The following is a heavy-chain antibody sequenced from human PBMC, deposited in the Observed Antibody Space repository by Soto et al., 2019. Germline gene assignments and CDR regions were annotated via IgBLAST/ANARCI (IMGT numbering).Heavy chain of an antibody. J-gene: IGHJ6*01. D-gene: IGHD5-18*01. CDR3: ARDGTAMANYYYYGMDV. Sequence: QVQLVESGGGVVQPGRSLRLSCAASGFTFSSYAMHWVRQAPGKGLEWVAVISYDGSNKYYADSVKGRFTISRDNSKNTLYLQMNSLRAEGTAVYYWARDGTAMANYYYYGMDVW. CDR1: GFTFSSYA. CDR2: ISYDGSNK. V-gene: IGHV3-30-3*01.